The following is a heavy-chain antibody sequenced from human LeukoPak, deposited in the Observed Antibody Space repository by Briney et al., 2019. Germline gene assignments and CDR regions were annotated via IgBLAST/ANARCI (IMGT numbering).Heavy chain of an antibody. CDR2: IYDSGRT. Sequence: SETLSLTCTVSGGSVSSGSYFWTWIPQSPGKRLEYVGYIYDSGRTNYNPSLKSRVTISKDTSKNQFSLKLSSVTAADTAVYYCARDRLGGYSYVYWGQGSLVTVSS. CDR3: ARDRLGGYSYVY. J-gene: IGHJ4*02. D-gene: IGHD5-12*01. CDR1: GGSVSSGSYF. V-gene: IGHV4-61*01.